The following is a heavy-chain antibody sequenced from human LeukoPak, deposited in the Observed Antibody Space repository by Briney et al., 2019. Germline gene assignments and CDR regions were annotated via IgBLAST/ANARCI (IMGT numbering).Heavy chain of an antibody. D-gene: IGHD2-2*02. CDR3: ARVVVPAAIPYYYYYYMDV. J-gene: IGHJ6*03. V-gene: IGHV1-69*13. CDR1: GGTFSSYA. CDR2: IIPIFGTA. Sequence: SVKVSCKASGGTFSSYAISWVRQAPGQGLEWMGGIIPIFGTANYAQKFQGRVTITADESTSTAYMELSSLRSEDTAVYYCARVVVPAAIPYYYYYYMDVWGKGTTVTVSS.